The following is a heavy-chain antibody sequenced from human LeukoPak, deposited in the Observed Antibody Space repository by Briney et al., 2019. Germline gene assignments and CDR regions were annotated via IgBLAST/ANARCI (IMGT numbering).Heavy chain of an antibody. CDR3: ARSHYYYDSSGYYIY. V-gene: IGHV1-2*02. CDR1: GYTFTGYY. J-gene: IGHJ4*02. Sequence: ASVKVSCKASGYTFTGYYMHWVRQAPGQGLECMGWINPNSGGTNYAQKFQGRVTMTRDTSISTAYMELSRLRSDDTAVYYCARSHYYYDSSGYYIYWGQGTLVTVSS. CDR2: INPNSGGT. D-gene: IGHD3-22*01.